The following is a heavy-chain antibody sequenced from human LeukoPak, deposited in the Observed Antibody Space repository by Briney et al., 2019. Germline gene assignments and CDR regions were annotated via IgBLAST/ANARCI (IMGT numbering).Heavy chain of an antibody. CDR1: GFTFSNAW. V-gene: IGHV3-15*01. Sequence: PGESLRLSCAASGFTFSNAWMSWVRQAPGKGLEWVGRIKSKNDGGTADYAAPVKGRFTISRDDSKNTLYLQMNSLKTEDTAIYYCTSYRGRMDDWGQGTTVTVSS. J-gene: IGHJ6*02. D-gene: IGHD1-1*01. CDR3: TSYRGRMDD. CDR2: IKSKNDGGTA.